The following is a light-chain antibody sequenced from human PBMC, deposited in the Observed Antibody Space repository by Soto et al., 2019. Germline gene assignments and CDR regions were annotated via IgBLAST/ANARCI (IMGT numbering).Light chain of an antibody. J-gene: IGLJ1*01. V-gene: IGLV1-40*01. Sequence: QSVLTQPPSVSGAPGQRVTISCTGSSSNIGTGYDVHWYQHLPGTAPNLLIYGNTNRPSGVPDRFSGSKSGTSASLAITGLQAEDEADYYCQSYDSRLSGSVFGTLTKLTVL. CDR2: GNT. CDR3: QSYDSRLSGSV. CDR1: SSNIGTGYD.